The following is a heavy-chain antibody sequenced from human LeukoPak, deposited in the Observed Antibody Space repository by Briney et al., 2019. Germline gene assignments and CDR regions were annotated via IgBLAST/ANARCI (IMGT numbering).Heavy chain of an antibody. Sequence: GGFLRLSCAASGFTFSSYWMSWVRQAPGKGLEWVANIKQDGSEKYYVDSVKGRFTISRDNAKNSLYLQMNSLRAEDTAVYYCARGREMATIRVSDCFDYWGQGTLVTVSS. CDR2: IKQDGSEK. J-gene: IGHJ4*02. D-gene: IGHD5-24*01. CDR3: ARGREMATIRVSDCFDY. CDR1: GFTFSSYW. V-gene: IGHV3-7*01.